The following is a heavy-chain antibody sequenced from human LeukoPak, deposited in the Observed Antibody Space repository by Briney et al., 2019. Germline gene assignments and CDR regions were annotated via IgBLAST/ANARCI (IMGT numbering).Heavy chain of an antibody. CDR2: INVNGGAM. V-gene: IGHV3-11*01. J-gene: IGHJ4*02. D-gene: IGHD6-13*01. Sequence: GGSLRLSCAASGFSFMDYYFSWIRQAPGKGLEWVSFINVNGGAMYYADFVKGRFTISRDNAKSSLYLEMNGLRVEDTAVYYCARGPRILAAGSYYFDYWGQGSLVTVSS. CDR1: GFSFMDYY. CDR3: ARGPRILAAGSYYFDY.